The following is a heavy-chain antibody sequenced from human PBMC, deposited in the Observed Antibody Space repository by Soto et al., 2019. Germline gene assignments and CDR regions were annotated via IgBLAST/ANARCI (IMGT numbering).Heavy chain of an antibody. CDR2: IFYSGST. CDR3: AREVALRFDP. CDR1: GGSIGSRSYS. V-gene: IGHV4-39*02. Sequence: QLQLQESGPGLVKPSETLSLTCTVSGGSIGSRSYSWGWIRQLPGKGLEWIGTIFYSGSTYYNPSLKSRVTISVDTSKNQFSLKLSSVTGADTAVYYCAREVALRFDPWGQGTLVSVSS. D-gene: IGHD2-15*01. J-gene: IGHJ5*02.